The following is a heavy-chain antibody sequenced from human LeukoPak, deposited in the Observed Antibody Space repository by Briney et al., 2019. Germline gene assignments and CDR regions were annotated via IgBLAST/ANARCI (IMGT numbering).Heavy chain of an antibody. V-gene: IGHV3-11*04. D-gene: IGHD3-22*01. CDR1: GFTFSDYY. J-gene: IGHJ4*02. CDR2: ISSSGSTI. CDR3: APRAPYYYDSSGYYYG. Sequence: PGGSLRLSCAASGFTFSDYYMSWIRQAPGKGLEWVSYISSSGSTIYYAGSVKGRFTISRDNAKNSLYLQMNSLRAEDTAVYYCAPRAPYYYDSSGYYYGWGQGTLVTVSS.